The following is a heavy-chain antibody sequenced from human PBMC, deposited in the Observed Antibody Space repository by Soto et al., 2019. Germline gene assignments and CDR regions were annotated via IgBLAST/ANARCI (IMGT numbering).Heavy chain of an antibody. J-gene: IGHJ6*03. CDR2: IYWDDDK. CDR1: GFSLSTSGVG. Sequence: SGPTLVKPTQTLTLTCTFSGFSLSTSGVGVGWIRQPPGKALEWLALIYWDDDKRYSPSLKSRLTITKDTSKNQVVLTMTNMDPVDTATYYCAHRRGSSGFYYYYYYMDVWGKGTTVTVSS. D-gene: IGHD6-6*01. V-gene: IGHV2-5*02. CDR3: AHRRGSSGFYYYYYYMDV.